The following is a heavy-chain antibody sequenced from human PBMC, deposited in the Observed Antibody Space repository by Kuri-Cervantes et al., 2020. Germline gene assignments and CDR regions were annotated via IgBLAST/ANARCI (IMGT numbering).Heavy chain of an antibody. CDR1: GFAFSSYA. V-gene: IGHV3-23*01. CDR2: ISGSGGST. Sequence: GGSLRLSCAASGFAFSSYAMSWVRQAPGKGLEWVSAISGSGGSTYYADSVKGRFTISRDNSKNTLYLQMISLRAEDTAGYYCAKWDIVVVPAAITTPNYYYYYGMDVWGQGTTVTVSS. CDR3: AKWDIVVVPAAITTPNYYYYYGMDV. D-gene: IGHD2-2*01. J-gene: IGHJ6*02.